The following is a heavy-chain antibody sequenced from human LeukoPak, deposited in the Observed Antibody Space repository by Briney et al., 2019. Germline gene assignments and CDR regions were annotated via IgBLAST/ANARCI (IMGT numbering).Heavy chain of an antibody. D-gene: IGHD6-13*01. CDR2: IYHSGST. CDR3: ARSRMYSSSCFDY. J-gene: IGHJ4*02. CDR1: GGSISSSNW. V-gene: IGHV4-4*02. Sequence: PSETLSLTCAVSGGSISSSNWWSWVRQPPGKGLEWIGEIYHSGSTNHNPSLKSRVTISVDKSKNQFSLKLSSVTAADTAVYYCARSRMYSSSCFDYWGQGTLVTVSS.